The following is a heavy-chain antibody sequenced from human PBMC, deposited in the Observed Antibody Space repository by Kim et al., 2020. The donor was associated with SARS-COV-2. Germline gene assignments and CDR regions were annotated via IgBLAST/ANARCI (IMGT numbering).Heavy chain of an antibody. CDR3: AREKWPGDLREYNWFDP. Sequence: SVKVSCKASGGTFSSYAISWVRQAPGQGLEWMGGIIPIFGTANYAQKFQGRVTITADESTSTAYMELSSLRSEDTAVYYCAREKWPGDLREYNWFDPWGQGTLVTVSS. CDR1: GGTFSSYA. V-gene: IGHV1-69*13. J-gene: IGHJ5*02. D-gene: IGHD5-12*01. CDR2: IIPIFGTA.